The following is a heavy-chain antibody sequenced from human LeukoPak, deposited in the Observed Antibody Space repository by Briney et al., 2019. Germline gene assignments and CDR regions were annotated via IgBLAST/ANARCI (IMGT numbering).Heavy chain of an antibody. CDR2: ISSSSSYI. J-gene: IGHJ4*02. Sequence: GGSLRLSCAASGFTFSSYSVNWVRQAPGKGLEWVSSISSSSSYIYYADSVKGRFTISRDNAKNSLYLQMNGLRAEDTAVYYCARDSVEEGSYWGQGTLVTVSS. CDR3: ARDSVEEGSY. CDR1: GFTFSSYS. D-gene: IGHD2-15*01. V-gene: IGHV3-21*01.